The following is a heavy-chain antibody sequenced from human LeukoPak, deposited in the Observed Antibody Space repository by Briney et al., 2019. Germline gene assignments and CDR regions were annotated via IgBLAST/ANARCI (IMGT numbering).Heavy chain of an antibody. J-gene: IGHJ4*02. CDR1: GGSFSGYY. D-gene: IGHD2-21*02. Sequence: SETLSLTCAVYGGSFSGYYWSWIRQPPGKGLEWIGEINHSGSTNYNPSLKSRVTISVDTSKNQFSLKLSSVTAADTAVYYCAAVAYCGGDCYSMYYWGQGTLVTVSS. CDR2: INHSGST. CDR3: AAVAYCGGDCYSMYY. V-gene: IGHV4-34*01.